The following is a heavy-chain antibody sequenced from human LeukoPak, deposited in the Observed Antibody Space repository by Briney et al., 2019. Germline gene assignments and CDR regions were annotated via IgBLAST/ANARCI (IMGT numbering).Heavy chain of an antibody. CDR1: GFTFSNYA. J-gene: IGHJ4*02. CDR2: ISFNSDST. Sequence: GGSLRLSCEASGFTFSNYAMSWVRQTPGKGLEWVSTISFNSDSTYYADSVKGRFTISRDNSKSTLHLQMSSLRADDTAVYYCAPGTFLVRGAPGYWGRGTLVTVSS. CDR3: APGTFLVRGAPGY. D-gene: IGHD3-10*01. V-gene: IGHV3-23*01.